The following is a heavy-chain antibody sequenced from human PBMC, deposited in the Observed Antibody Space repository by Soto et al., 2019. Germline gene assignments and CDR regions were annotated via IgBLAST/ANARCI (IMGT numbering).Heavy chain of an antibody. CDR3: ARHASHQQLVPFDY. D-gene: IGHD6-13*01. V-gene: IGHV4-39*01. CDR2: IYYSGST. J-gene: IGHJ4*02. Sequence: SETLSLTCTVSGGSIRSSSCYWGWIRQPPGKGLEWIGSIYYSGSTYYNPSLKSRVTISVDTSKNQFSLKLSSVTAADTAVYYCARHASHQQLVPFDYWGQGTLVTVSS. CDR1: GGSIRSSSCY.